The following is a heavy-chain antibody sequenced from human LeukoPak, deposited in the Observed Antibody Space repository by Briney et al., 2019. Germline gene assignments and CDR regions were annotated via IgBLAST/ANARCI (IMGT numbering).Heavy chain of an antibody. CDR2: IGGSGSPI. J-gene: IGHJ4*02. CDR3: ARGLYGSGF. V-gene: IGHV3-48*03. CDR1: GFTFSTYA. D-gene: IGHD3-10*01. Sequence: GGSLRLSCAASGFTFSTYAMSWVRQAPGKGLEWVSYIGGSGSPIYYVDSVRGRFTISRDNARHSVYLQMNSLRPEDTALYYCARGLYGSGFWGQGSLVTVSS.